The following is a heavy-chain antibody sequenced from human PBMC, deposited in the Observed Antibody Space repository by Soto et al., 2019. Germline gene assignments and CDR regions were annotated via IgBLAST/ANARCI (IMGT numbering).Heavy chain of an antibody. D-gene: IGHD5-18*01. CDR1: GFTFSSYA. Sequence: GGSLRLSCAASGFTFSSYAMSWVRQAPGKGLEWVSAISGSGVTTYYADSVKGRFTISRDNSKNTLYLQMNSLRAEDTAVYYCAKDLGYSYGYGPVEYWGQGTLVTVSS. J-gene: IGHJ4*02. CDR2: ISGSGVTT. V-gene: IGHV3-23*01. CDR3: AKDLGYSYGYGPVEY.